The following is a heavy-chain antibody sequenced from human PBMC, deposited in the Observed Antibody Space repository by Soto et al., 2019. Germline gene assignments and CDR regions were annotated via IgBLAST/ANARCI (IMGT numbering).Heavy chain of an antibody. CDR1: GYTFTGYY. D-gene: IGHD6-13*01. V-gene: IGHV1-2*04. CDR3: ARETAAGTFYYGMDV. Sequence: ASVKVSCKASGYTFTGYYMHWVRQAPGQGLEWMGWINPNSGGTNYAQKFQGWVTMTRDTSISTAYMELSRRRSDDTAVYYCARETAAGTFYYGMDVWGQGTTVTVSS. CDR2: INPNSGGT. J-gene: IGHJ6*02.